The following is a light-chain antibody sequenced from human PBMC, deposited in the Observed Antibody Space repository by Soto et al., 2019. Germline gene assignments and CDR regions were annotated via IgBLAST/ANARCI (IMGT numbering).Light chain of an antibody. V-gene: IGKV3-15*01. CDR3: QQYNKWPYT. CDR2: GTS. J-gene: IGKJ2*01. CDR1: QRVSRN. Sequence: EIVMTQSPATLSVSPGERVTLSCRASQRVSRNFAWYRQKPGQAPTLLIYGTSTRATGIPARFSGSGSGTESPLTSSSLQSEVFVTYYWQQYNKWPYTFGQGTKLEIK.